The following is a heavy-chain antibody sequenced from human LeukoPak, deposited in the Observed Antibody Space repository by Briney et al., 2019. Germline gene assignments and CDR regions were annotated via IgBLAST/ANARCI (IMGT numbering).Heavy chain of an antibody. Sequence: SETLSLTCTVSGGSIISDYWSWIRQAPGKGLEWIGTIHYTGSTYYNPSLKSRVTISVDTSKNQFSLKLTSATAADTAVYYCARPYSNYVGNDAFALWGQGTMVTVSS. CDR1: GGSIISDY. V-gene: IGHV4-59*04. CDR2: IHYTGST. CDR3: ARPYSNYVGNDAFAL. J-gene: IGHJ3*01. D-gene: IGHD4-11*01.